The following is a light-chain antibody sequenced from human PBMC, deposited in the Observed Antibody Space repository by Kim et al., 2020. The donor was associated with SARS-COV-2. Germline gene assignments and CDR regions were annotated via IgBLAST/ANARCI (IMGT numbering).Light chain of an antibody. J-gene: IGKJ1*01. Sequence: IPKEKVTIPCRASQTIGSSLHWYQQKPGQSPKLLIKYVSQSFSGVPPRFSGSGSRTDFTLTINSLEAEDVATYYCHQTNTLPWTFGQGTKVDIK. CDR1: QTIGSS. CDR3: HQTNTLPWT. CDR2: YVS. V-gene: IGKV6-21*01.